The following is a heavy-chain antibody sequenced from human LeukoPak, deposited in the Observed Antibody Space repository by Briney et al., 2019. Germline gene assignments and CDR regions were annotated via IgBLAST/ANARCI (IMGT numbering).Heavy chain of an antibody. CDR1: GYTLTSYD. J-gene: IGHJ6*03. Sequence: ASVKVSCKASGYTLTSYDINWVRQVTGQGLEWMGWMNPKSGNTGYAQKFQGRVTITRNTSISTAYMEVSSLRYEDTAVYYCARRAVDNSYYYYMDVWGKGTTVTVSS. CDR2: MNPKSGNT. D-gene: IGHD6-19*01. V-gene: IGHV1-8*03. CDR3: ARRAVDNSYYYYMDV.